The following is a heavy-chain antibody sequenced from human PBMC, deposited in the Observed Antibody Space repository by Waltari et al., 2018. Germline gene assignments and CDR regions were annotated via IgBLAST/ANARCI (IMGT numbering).Heavy chain of an antibody. CDR3: ARGRDDDFWSGYAWGVDY. J-gene: IGHJ4*02. D-gene: IGHD3-3*01. CDR1: GGSVSSGSYY. CDR2: MYYSGGT. V-gene: IGHV4-61*01. Sequence: QVQLQESGPGLVKPSETLSLTCTVSGGSVSSGSYYWSWIRQPPGKGLEWNGYMYYSGGTKYNPSLKSRVTISVDTSKNQFSLKLSSVTAADTAVYYCARGRDDDFWSGYAWGVDYWGQGTLVTVSS.